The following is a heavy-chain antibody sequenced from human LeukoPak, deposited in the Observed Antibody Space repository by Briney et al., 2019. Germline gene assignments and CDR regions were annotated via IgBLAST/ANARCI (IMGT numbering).Heavy chain of an antibody. Sequence: SETLSLTCAVYGGSFSGYYWSWIRQPPGKGLEWIGEINHSGSTNYNPSLKSRVTMSVDTSKNQFSLKLSSVTAADTAVYYCARDLGIAAAGTVYFDYWGQGTLVTVSS. CDR1: GGSFSGYY. J-gene: IGHJ4*02. CDR3: ARDLGIAAAGTVYFDY. CDR2: INHSGST. V-gene: IGHV4-34*01. D-gene: IGHD6-13*01.